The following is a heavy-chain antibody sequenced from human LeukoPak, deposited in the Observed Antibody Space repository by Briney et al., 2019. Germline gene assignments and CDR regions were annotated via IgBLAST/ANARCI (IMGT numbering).Heavy chain of an antibody. D-gene: IGHD1-14*01. Sequence: ASVKVSCKASGYTFTGYYMHWVRQAPGQGLEWMGRINPNSGGTNYAQKFQGRVTMTRDTSISTAYMELSRLRSDDTAVYYCAGGRDAEYYFDYWGQGTLVTVSS. CDR2: INPNSGGT. J-gene: IGHJ4*02. CDR1: GYTFTGYY. CDR3: AGGRDAEYYFDY. V-gene: IGHV1-2*06.